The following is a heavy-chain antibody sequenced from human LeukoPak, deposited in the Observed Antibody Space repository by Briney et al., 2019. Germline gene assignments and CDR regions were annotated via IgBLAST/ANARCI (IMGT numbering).Heavy chain of an antibody. CDR3: AKDSGGTYFYYYYYTDV. CDR2: TSAGGATI. J-gene: IGHJ6*03. D-gene: IGHD1-26*01. CDR1: GFSFSTYA. Sequence: GGSLRLSCAASGFSFSTYAMSWVRQAPGKELEWVSATSAGGATIYYADSVKGRFTVSRDNSKNTLYLHMNSLRAEDTAIYYCAKDSGGTYFYYYYYTDVWGKGTTVTVSS. V-gene: IGHV3-23*01.